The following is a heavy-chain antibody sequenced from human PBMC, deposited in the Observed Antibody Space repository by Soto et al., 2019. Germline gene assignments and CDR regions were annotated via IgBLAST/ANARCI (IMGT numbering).Heavy chain of an antibody. CDR2: IYHSGST. Sequence: QLQLQESGPGLVKPSETLSLTCTVSGGSISSSSYYWGWIRQPPGKGLEWIGSIYHSGSTYYNPSLKSRVTISVDTSKNQFSLKLSSVTAADTAVYYCARYDILTGYYKMGWFDPWGQGTLVTVSS. CDR3: ARYDILTGYYKMGWFDP. J-gene: IGHJ5*02. V-gene: IGHV4-39*01. CDR1: GGSISSSSYY. D-gene: IGHD3-9*01.